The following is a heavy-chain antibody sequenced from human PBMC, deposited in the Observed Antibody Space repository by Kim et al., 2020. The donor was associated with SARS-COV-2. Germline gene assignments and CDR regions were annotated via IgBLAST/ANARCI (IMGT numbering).Heavy chain of an antibody. V-gene: IGHV3-7*03. CDR1: GFTFSSYW. D-gene: IGHD3-22*01. Sequence: GGSLRLSCAASGFTFSSYWMSWVRQAPGKGLEWVANIKQDGSEKYYVDSVKGRFTISRDNAKNSLYLQMNSLRAEDTAVYYCARAGHYYDSSGYFYWGQGTLVTVSS. J-gene: IGHJ4*02. CDR3: ARAGHYYDSSGYFY. CDR2: IKQDGSEK.